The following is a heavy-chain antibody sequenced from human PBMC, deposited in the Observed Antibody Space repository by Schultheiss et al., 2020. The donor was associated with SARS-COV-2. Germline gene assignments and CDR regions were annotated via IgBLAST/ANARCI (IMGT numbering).Heavy chain of an antibody. CDR2: IYHSGST. V-gene: IGHV4-38-2*01. Sequence: SETLSLTCAVSGYSISSGYYWGWIRQPPGKGLEWIGSIYHSGSTYYNPSLKSRVTISVDTSKNQFSLKLSSVTAADTAVYYCATSGYYSIWGQGTMVTVSS. D-gene: IGHD3-22*01. CDR1: GYSISSGYY. J-gene: IGHJ3*02. CDR3: ATSGYYSI.